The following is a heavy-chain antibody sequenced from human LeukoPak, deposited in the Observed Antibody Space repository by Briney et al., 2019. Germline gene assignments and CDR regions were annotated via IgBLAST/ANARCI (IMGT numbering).Heavy chain of an antibody. Sequence: SETLSLTCAVYGGSFSGHYWSWIRQPPGKGLEWIGEINHSGSTNYDPSLKSRVTISVDTSKNQFSLKLSSVTAADTAVYYCASRGSYAFDIWGQGTMVTVSS. CDR3: ASRGSYAFDI. J-gene: IGHJ3*02. V-gene: IGHV4-34*01. CDR1: GGSFSGHY. D-gene: IGHD3-10*01. CDR2: INHSGST.